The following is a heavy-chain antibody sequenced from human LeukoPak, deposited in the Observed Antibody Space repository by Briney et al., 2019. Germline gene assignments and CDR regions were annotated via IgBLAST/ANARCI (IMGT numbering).Heavy chain of an antibody. CDR2: IIPIFGTA. V-gene: IGHV1-69*05. CDR3: ARGLLVHKRHYYYYYMDV. D-gene: IGHD2-21*01. CDR1: GGTFSSYA. J-gene: IGHJ6*03. Sequence: SVKVSCKASGGTFSSYAISWVRQAPGQGLEWMGGIIPIFGTANYAQKFQGRVTITTDESTSTAYMELSSLRFEDTAVYYCARGLLVHKRHYYYYYMDVWGKGTTVTVSS.